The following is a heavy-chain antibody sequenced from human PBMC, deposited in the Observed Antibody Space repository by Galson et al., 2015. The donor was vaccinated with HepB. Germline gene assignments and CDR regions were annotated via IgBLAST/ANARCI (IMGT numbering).Heavy chain of an antibody. CDR2: IIPILGIA. D-gene: IGHD2-2*01. V-gene: IGHV1-69*04. Sequence: SVKVSCKASGGTFSSYTISWVRQAPGQGLEWMGRIIPILGIANYAQKFQGRVTITADKSTSTAYMELSSLRSEDTAAYYCAREPNYYCSSTSCYLNWFDPWGQGTLVTVSS. CDR1: GGTFSSYT. CDR3: AREPNYYCSSTSCYLNWFDP. J-gene: IGHJ5*02.